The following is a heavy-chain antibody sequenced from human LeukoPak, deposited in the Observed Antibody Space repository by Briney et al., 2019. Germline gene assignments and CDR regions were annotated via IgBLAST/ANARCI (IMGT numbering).Heavy chain of an antibody. D-gene: IGHD2-2*01. CDR2: INTDSSDI. CDR1: GFTFSRFA. Sequence: PGGSLRLSCAASGFTFSRFAMNWVRQAPGKGLEWISYINTDSSDIHYADSVKGRFTISRDNARNTLFLQLSSLRAEDSAVYYGTRDTFQPGLIDSWGQGTLVTVSS. V-gene: IGHV3-21*05. CDR3: TRDTFQPGLIDS. J-gene: IGHJ4*02.